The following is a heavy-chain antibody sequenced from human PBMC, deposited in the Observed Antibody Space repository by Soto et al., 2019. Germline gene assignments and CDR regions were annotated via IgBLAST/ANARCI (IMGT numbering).Heavy chain of an antibody. CDR3: AIDPYSSSAVV. J-gene: IGHJ4*02. V-gene: IGHV1-69*08. CDR2: ILPILGIA. Sequence: QVQLVQSGAEVKKPGSSVKVSCKASGGTFSSYTISWVRQAPGQGLEWMGRILPILGIANYAQKFQGRVTITADKSTSTAYMELSSLRSEDTAVYYCAIDPYSSSAVVWGQGTLVTVSS. CDR1: GGTFSSYT. D-gene: IGHD6-13*01.